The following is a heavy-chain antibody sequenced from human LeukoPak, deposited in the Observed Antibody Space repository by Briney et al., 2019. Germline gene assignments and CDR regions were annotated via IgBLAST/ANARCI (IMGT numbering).Heavy chain of an antibody. D-gene: IGHD4-17*01. CDR1: GGSISSYY. CDR2: IYYSGST. Sequence: SETLSLTCTVSGGSISSYYWSWIRQPPGKGLEWIGYIYYSGSTNYNPSLKSRVTISVDTSKNQFSLKLSSVTAADTAVYYCARGYGPPDGWFDPWGQGTLVTVSS. J-gene: IGHJ5*02. CDR3: ARGYGPPDGWFDP. V-gene: IGHV4-59*01.